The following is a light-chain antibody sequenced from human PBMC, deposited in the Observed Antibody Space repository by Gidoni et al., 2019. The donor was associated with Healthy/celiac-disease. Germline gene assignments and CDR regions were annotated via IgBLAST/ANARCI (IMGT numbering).Light chain of an antibody. CDR1: SSYVGSYNL. Sequence: QSALTQPASVSGSPGQSITISCTGTSSYVGSYNLVSWYQQHPGKAPKLMIYEVSKRPSGVSKRFSGSKSGNTASLTISGLQAEDEADYYCCSYAGSSTFVFGGGTKLTVL. CDR3: CSYAGSSTFV. V-gene: IGLV2-23*02. J-gene: IGLJ2*01. CDR2: EVS.